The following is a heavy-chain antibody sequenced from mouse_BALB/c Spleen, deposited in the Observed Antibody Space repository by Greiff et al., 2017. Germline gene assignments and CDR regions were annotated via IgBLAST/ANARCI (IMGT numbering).Heavy chain of an antibody. CDR3: ARSGLRRGYAMDY. D-gene: IGHD2-4*01. CDR1: GYSITSDYA. V-gene: IGHV3-2*02. Sequence: EVQLQESGPGLVKPSQSLSLTCTVTGYSITSDYAWNWIRQFPGNKLEWMGYISYSGSTSYNPSLKSRISITRDTSKNQFFLQLNSVTTEDTATYYCARSGLRRGYAMDYWGQGTSVTVSS. J-gene: IGHJ4*01. CDR2: ISYSGST.